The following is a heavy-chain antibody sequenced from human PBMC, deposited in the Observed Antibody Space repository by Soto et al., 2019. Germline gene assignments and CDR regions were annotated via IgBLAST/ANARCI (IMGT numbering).Heavy chain of an antibody. Sequence: SLRLSCAASGFTFSSYGMHWVRQAPGKGLEWVAVISYDGSNKYYVDSVKGRFTISRDNSKNTLYLQMNSLRAEDTAVYYCAKDRVGYSLYYYYGMDVWGQGTTVTVSS. CDR2: ISYDGSNK. V-gene: IGHV3-30*18. J-gene: IGHJ6*02. CDR3: AKDRVGYSLYYYYGMDV. CDR1: GFTFSSYG. D-gene: IGHD2-15*01.